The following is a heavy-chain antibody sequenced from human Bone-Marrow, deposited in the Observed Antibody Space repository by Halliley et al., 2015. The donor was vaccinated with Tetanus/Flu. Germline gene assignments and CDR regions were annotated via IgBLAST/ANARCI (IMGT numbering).Heavy chain of an antibody. D-gene: IGHD6-19*01. CDR2: IYYTGST. CDR1: GASMSDFY. Sequence: TLSLTCSVSGASMSDFYWSWLRQPPGKALEWIGYIYYTGSTNHNPSLRNRVTISVDRSKNQFSLKLTSVTAADTAIYYCARHSSGLYENWYFDLWGRGPLVTVSS. J-gene: IGHJ2*01. V-gene: IGHV4-59*01. CDR3: ARHSSGLYENWYFDL.